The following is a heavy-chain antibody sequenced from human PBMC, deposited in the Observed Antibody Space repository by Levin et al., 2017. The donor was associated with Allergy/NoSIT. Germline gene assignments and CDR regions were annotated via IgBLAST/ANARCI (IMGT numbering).Heavy chain of an antibody. V-gene: IGHV4-34*01. CDR1: GGSLSGYY. CDR2: INQSGST. Sequence: SETLSLTCGVYGGSLSGYYWSWIRQTPGKGLEWIGEINQSGSTHYNPSLQSRLTISVDTSRNQFSLKLTTVTAADTAVYYCARGRGGYYYGLGTFASYFDYWGQGRLVTVSS. D-gene: IGHD3-10*01. CDR3: ARGRGGYYYGLGTFASYFDY. J-gene: IGHJ4*02.